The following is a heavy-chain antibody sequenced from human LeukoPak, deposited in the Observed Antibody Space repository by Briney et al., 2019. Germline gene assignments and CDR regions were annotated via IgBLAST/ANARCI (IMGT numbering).Heavy chain of an antibody. D-gene: IGHD6-13*01. CDR3: ARDSSSWYSLQYFQH. CDR1: GFTFSSYE. J-gene: IGHJ1*01. Sequence: PGGSLRLSCAASGFTFSSYEMNWVRQAPGKGLEWVSSISSSSSYIYYADSVKGRFTISRDNAKNSLYLQMNSLRAEDTAVYYCARDSSSWYSLQYFQHWGQGTLVTVSS. CDR2: ISSSSSYI. V-gene: IGHV3-21*01.